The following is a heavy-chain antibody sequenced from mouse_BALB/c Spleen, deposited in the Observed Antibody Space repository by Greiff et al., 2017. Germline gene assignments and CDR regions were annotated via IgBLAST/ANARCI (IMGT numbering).Heavy chain of an antibody. J-gene: IGHJ2*01. Sequence: EVMLVESGGGLVQPGGSMKLSCVASGFTFSNYWMNWVRQSPEKGLEWVAEIRLKSNNYATHYAESVKGRFTISRDDSKSSVYLQMNNLRAEDTGIYYCTRYYGSSIDDGGQGTTLTVSS. CDR3: TRYYGSSIDD. CDR1: GFTFSNYW. V-gene: IGHV6-6*02. D-gene: IGHD1-1*01. CDR2: IRLKSNNYAT.